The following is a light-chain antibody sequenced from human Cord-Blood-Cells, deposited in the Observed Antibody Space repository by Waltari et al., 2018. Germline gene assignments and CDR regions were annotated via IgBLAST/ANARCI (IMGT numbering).Light chain of an antibody. V-gene: IGLV1-47*01. CDR2: RNN. CDR1: SSNLGSNY. Sequence: QSVLTQPPSASGTPGQRVTISCSGSSSNLGSNYVYWYQQLPGTAPKLLSDRNNQRPSGVPDRFSGSKSGTSASLAISGLRSEDEADYYCAAWDDSLSGPVFGGGTKLTVL. J-gene: IGLJ3*02. CDR3: AAWDDSLSGPV.